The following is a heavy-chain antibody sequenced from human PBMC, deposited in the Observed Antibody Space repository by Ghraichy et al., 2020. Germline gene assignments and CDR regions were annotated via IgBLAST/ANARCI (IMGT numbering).Heavy chain of an antibody. D-gene: IGHD4-11*01. CDR1: GFTFSSYW. V-gene: IGHV3-7*01. J-gene: IGHJ6*02. Sequence: LSLTCAASGFTFSSYWMSWVRQAPGKGLEWVANIKQDGSEKYYVDSVKGRFTISRDNAKNSLYLQMNSLRAEDTAVYYCARDQIAGSRRNRGMTTVTLGYGMDVWGQGTTVTVSS. CDR3: ARDQIAGSRRNRGMTTVTLGYGMDV. CDR2: IKQDGSEK.